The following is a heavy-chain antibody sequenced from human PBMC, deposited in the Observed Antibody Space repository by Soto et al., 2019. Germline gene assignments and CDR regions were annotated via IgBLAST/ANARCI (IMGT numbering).Heavy chain of an antibody. CDR2: IRFDGTDE. CDR3: ASDGIGGTAFRGFLDY. V-gene: IGHV3-33*01. D-gene: IGHD1-1*01. Sequence: QVLLVESGGGVAQPGRSLRLSCAASKSIFTGYGMHWVRQTPGKGLEWVAVIRFDGTDEHYADSVKGRFTISRDHSKNMLYLHMNSLRVEDTALYYCASDGIGGTAFRGFLDYWGQGTLVTVSS. J-gene: IGHJ4*02. CDR1: KSIFTGYG.